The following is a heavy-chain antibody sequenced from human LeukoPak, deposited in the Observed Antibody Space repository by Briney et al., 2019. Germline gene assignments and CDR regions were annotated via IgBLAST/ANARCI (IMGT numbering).Heavy chain of an antibody. CDR2: ISTSSSHT. J-gene: IGHJ4*02. V-gene: IGHV3-11*06. CDR3: SSESRY. D-gene: IGHD3-22*01. Sequence: GGSLRLSCEVSGFTFSDYYMSWIRQAPGRGLEWVSYISTSSSHTNYADSVKGRFTISRDNTKNSLYLQMNSLRDEDTAVYYCSSESRYWGQGTLVIVSS. CDR1: GFTFSDYY.